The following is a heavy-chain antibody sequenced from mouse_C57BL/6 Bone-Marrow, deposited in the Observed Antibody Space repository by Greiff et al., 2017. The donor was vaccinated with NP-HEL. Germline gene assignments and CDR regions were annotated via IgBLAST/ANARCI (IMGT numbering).Heavy chain of an antibody. CDR1: GFSLTSYA. Sequence: VQLQQSGPGLVAPSQSLSITCTVSGFSLTSYAISWVRQPPGKGLEWLGVIWTGGGPNYNSALKSRLSIITDNSKSQVFLKMNSLQTDDTAMYYCARIYYYCSSQYFDYWGQGTTLTVSS. D-gene: IGHD1-1*01. CDR3: ARIYYYCSSQYFDY. J-gene: IGHJ2*01. CDR2: IWTGGGP. V-gene: IGHV2-9-1*01.